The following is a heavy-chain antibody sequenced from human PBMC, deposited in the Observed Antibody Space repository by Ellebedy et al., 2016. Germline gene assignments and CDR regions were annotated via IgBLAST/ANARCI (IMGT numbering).Heavy chain of an antibody. D-gene: IGHD1-26*01. CDR3: ARSPQVGYYFYAMDV. V-gene: IGHV3-21*01. J-gene: IGHJ6*02. CDR2: ISYSGLYI. Sequence: GESLKISCAASGFTVSTNYMKWVRQAPGKGLEWVSSISYSGLYIHYADSVKGRFTISRDNAKDSLYLQMNSLTSEDAAVYYCARSPQVGYYFYAMDVWGQGTTVTVSS. CDR1: GFTVSTNY.